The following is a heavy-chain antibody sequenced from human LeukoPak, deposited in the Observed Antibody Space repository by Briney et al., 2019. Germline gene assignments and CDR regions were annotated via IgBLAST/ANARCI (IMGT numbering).Heavy chain of an antibody. CDR1: GFTFSSYW. D-gene: IGHD2-15*01. V-gene: IGHV3-74*01. Sequence: GGSLRLSCAASGFTFSSYWMHWVRQAPGKGLVWVSRINSDGSSTSYADSVKGRFTISRDNAKNSLYLQMNSLRAEDTALYYCARRYCSGGSCYNSNAFDIWGQGTMVTVSS. J-gene: IGHJ3*02. CDR3: ARRYCSGGSCYNSNAFDI. CDR2: INSDGSST.